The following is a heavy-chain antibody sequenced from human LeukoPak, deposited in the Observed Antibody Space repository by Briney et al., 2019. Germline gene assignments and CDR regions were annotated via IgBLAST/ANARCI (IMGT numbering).Heavy chain of an antibody. J-gene: IGHJ4*02. CDR2: INHSGST. D-gene: IGHD5-12*01. V-gene: IGHV4-34*01. CDR3: ARGGGWLRSEGISDY. CDR1: GGSFSGYD. Sequence: PSETLSLTCAVYGGSFSGYDWSWIRQPPGKGLEWIGEINHSGSTNYNPSLKSRVTISVDTSKNQFSLKLSSVTAADTAVYYCARGGGWLRSEGISDYWGQGTLVTVSS.